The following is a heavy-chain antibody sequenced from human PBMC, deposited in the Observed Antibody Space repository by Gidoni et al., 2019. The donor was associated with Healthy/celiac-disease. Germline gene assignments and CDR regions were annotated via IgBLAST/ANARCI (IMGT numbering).Heavy chain of an antibody. J-gene: IGHJ3*02. CDR1: GFPFSSYG. D-gene: IGHD2-2*01. Sequence: QVQLVESGGGVVQPGRSLRLSCAASGFPFSSYGMHWVRQAPGKGLGWVAVISYDGSNKYYADSVKGRFTISRDNSKNTLYLQMNSLRAEDTAVYYCAKGNIVVVPAAKHDGYSYGRDAFDIWGQGTMVTVSS. CDR3: AKGNIVVVPAAKHDGYSYGRDAFDI. V-gene: IGHV3-30*18. CDR2: ISYDGSNK.